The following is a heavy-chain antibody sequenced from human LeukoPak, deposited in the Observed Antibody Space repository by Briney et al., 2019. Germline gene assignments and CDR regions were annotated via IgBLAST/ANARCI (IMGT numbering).Heavy chain of an antibody. V-gene: IGHV1-46*01. J-gene: IGHJ4*02. CDR2: INPSGGST. CDR3: ARGVVVVAATAYFDY. CDR1: GYTFTSYY. D-gene: IGHD2-15*01. Sequence: ASVKVSCKASGYTFTSYYMHWVRQAPGQGLEWMGIINPSGGSTSYAQKFQGRVTITRDTSASTAYMELSSLRSEDTAVYYCARGVVVVAATAYFDYWGQGTLVTVSS.